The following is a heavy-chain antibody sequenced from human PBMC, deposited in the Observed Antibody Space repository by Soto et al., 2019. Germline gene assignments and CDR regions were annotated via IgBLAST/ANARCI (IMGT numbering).Heavy chain of an antibody. V-gene: IGHV4-30-4*01. D-gene: IGHD6-6*01. J-gene: IGHJ5*02. CDR3: ARERPDGARLDP. CDR1: GGSISSGDYY. CDR2: IYHSGST. Sequence: QVQLQESGPGLVKPSQTLSLTCTVSGGSISSGDYYWSWIRQPPGKGLEWIGYIYHSGSTYYHPSLKSRVTISVNTSKNQFSLKLSSVTAADTAVYYCARERPDGARLDPWRQGTLVTVSS.